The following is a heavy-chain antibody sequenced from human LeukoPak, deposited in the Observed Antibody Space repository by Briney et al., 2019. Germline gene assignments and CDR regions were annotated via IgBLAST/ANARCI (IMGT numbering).Heavy chain of an antibody. D-gene: IGHD2-15*01. V-gene: IGHV4-34*01. CDR3: ARGPRTLGYCSGGSCYSSNRVYFDY. Sequence: PSETLSLTCAVYGGPFSGYYWSWIRQPPGKGLEWIGEINHSGSTNYNPSLKSRVTISVDTSKNQFSLKLGSVTAADTAVYYCARGPRTLGYCSGGSCYSSNRVYFDYWGQGTLVTVSS. CDR1: GGPFSGYY. CDR2: INHSGST. J-gene: IGHJ4*02.